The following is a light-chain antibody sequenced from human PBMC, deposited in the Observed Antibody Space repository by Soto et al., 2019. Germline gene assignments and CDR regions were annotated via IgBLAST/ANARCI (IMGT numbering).Light chain of an antibody. V-gene: IGKV1-5*03. J-gene: IGKJ1*01. CDR2: KAS. CDR3: QQYNSYWT. Sequence: DIQMSQPPSTLSVSVGDRVTITCRASQTISSWLAWYQQKPGKAPKLLIYKASTLKSGVPSRFSGSGSGTEFTLTISSLQPDDFAAYYCQQYNSYWTFGQGTKVDI. CDR1: QTISSW.